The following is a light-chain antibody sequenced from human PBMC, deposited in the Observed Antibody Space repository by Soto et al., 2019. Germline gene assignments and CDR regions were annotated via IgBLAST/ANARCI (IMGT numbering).Light chain of an antibody. J-gene: IGKJ5*01. CDR2: GAS. V-gene: IGKV3-15*01. Sequence: EIVMTQSPATLSVSPGERATLSCRASQSVSSNLAWYQQKPGQAPRLLIYGASTRATGIPARFSGSGSGTAFTLTISSLQSEDFAVYYCQKYNNWPSITFGQGTRRDIK. CDR1: QSVSSN. CDR3: QKYNNWPSIT.